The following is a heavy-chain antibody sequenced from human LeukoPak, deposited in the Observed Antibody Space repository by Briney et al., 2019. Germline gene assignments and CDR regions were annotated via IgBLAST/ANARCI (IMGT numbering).Heavy chain of an antibody. J-gene: IGHJ5*02. CDR1: GGSISSGDYY. V-gene: IGHV4-30-4*01. D-gene: IGHD3-10*01. CDR3: ARVGIRGIPETWWFDP. Sequence: SQTLSLTCTVSGGSISSGDYYWSWIRQPPGKGLEWIGHIYYSGSTYYNPSLKSRVTISVDTSKNQFSLKLTSVTAADTAVYYCARVGIRGIPETWWFDPWGQGTLVTVSS. CDR2: IYYSGST.